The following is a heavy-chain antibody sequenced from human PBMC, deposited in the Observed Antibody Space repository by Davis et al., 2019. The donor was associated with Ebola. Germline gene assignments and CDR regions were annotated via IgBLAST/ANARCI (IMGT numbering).Heavy chain of an antibody. CDR1: GFTFSSYG. CDR2: ISYDGSSE. D-gene: IGHD1-26*01. Sequence: GESLKISCAASGFTFSSYGMHWVRQAPGKGLEWVAVISYDGSSEYYADSVKGRFTIYRDNSKNTLYLQMNSLRAEDTAVYYCASESGSFFANYFDYWGQGVLVTVSS. CDR3: ASESGSFFANYFDY. J-gene: IGHJ4*02. V-gene: IGHV3-30*03.